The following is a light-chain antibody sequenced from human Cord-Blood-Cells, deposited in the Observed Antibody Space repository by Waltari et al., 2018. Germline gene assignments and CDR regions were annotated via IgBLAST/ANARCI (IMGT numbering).Light chain of an antibody. V-gene: IGLV2-14*03. CDR1: SSDVGGYNY. CDR3: SSYTSSSTYV. Sequence: QSALTQPASVSGSPGQSLTLSCTGTSSDVGGYNYVSWYQQHPGKAPKLMIYDVSNRPSGVSNRFSGYKSGNTASLTISGLQAEDEADYYCSSYTSSSTYVFGTGTKVTVL. CDR2: DVS. J-gene: IGLJ1*01.